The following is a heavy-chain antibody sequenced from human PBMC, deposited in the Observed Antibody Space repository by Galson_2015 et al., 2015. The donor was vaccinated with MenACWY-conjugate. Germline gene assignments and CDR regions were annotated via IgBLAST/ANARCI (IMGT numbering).Heavy chain of an antibody. J-gene: IGHJ6*02. CDR3: AKSGSDSYYYHMDV. Sequence: SLRLSCAASGFTFSNYAMSWVRQAPGKGLEWVSSISASGGSIHYADSVKGRFTISRDNSKNTLYLHMNSLRADLRAEDTAVYYCAKSGSDSYYYHMDVWGQGTTVTVSS. CDR1: GFTFSNYA. V-gene: IGHV3-23*01. D-gene: IGHD3/OR15-3a*01. CDR2: ISASGGSI.